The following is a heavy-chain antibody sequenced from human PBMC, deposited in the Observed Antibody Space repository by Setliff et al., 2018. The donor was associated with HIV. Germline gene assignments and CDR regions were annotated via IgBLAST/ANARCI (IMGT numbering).Heavy chain of an antibody. Sequence: SVKVSCKASGGTFSSYTINWVRQAPGQGLEWMGGILPMLNIANFTQKFQGRVTITADKSTDTAYMELSSLRYEDTAVYYCATYHYYDSSAYFIDLYYLDYWGQGTLVTVSS. CDR1: GGTFSSYT. J-gene: IGHJ4*02. D-gene: IGHD3-22*01. CDR3: ATYHYYDSSAYFIDLYYLDY. V-gene: IGHV1-69*10. CDR2: ILPMLNIA.